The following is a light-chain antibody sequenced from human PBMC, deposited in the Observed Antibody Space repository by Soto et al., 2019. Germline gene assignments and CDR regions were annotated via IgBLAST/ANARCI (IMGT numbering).Light chain of an antibody. V-gene: IGKV3-20*01. J-gene: IGKJ4*01. CDR2: GAS. CDR1: QSVNNRY. Sequence: EIVLTQSPGTLSLSPGERATLSCRASQSVNNRYLAWYQQIPGQAPRLVIFGASSRATGIPDRFIGSGSGTDFSLTISRLEPEDCAVYYCQQHSRSPGVTFGGGTKLEIK. CDR3: QQHSRSPGVT.